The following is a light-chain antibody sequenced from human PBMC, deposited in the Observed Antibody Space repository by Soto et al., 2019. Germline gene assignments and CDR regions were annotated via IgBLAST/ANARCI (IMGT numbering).Light chain of an antibody. V-gene: IGKV3-20*01. Sequence: EIVLTQSPGTLSMSAGERATLSCRASQSVSSSYLAWYQQKPGQAPRLLIYGASRRATGIPARFSGSGSGTDFTLTISRLEPEDFAVYYCQQYASFLRTFGQGTKVEIK. CDR3: QQYASFLRT. CDR1: QSVSSSY. J-gene: IGKJ1*01. CDR2: GAS.